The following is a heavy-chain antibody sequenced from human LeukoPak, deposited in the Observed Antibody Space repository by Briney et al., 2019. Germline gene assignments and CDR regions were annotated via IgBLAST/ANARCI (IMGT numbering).Heavy chain of an antibody. Sequence: GGSLTLSCAASGFSFSSYAMRWVRQAPGKGLEWVLDICGSICGRIGSTDYADSVKGRFTISRDNPKNTLHLQMNSLRGEDTAVYYCAKGDRYSGSYSDYFDYWGQGTLVTVSS. CDR3: AKGDRYSGSYSDYFDY. CDR1: GFSFSSYA. V-gene: IGHV3-23*01. J-gene: IGHJ4*02. D-gene: IGHD1-26*01. CDR2: ICGSICGRIGST.